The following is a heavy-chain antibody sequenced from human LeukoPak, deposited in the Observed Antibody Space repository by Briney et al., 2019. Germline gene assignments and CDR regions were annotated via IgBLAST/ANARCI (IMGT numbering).Heavy chain of an antibody. Sequence: ASVKVSCKASGYTFTRYGISWVRQAPGQGLEWMGWISAYNGYTNYTQKLQGRVTMTRDMSTSTVYMELSSLRSEDTAVYYCAKGPLRVVIIPSYFDYWGQGTLVTVSS. J-gene: IGHJ4*02. CDR2: ISAYNGYT. D-gene: IGHD3-22*01. V-gene: IGHV1-18*01. CDR1: GYTFTRYG. CDR3: AKGPLRVVIIPSYFDY.